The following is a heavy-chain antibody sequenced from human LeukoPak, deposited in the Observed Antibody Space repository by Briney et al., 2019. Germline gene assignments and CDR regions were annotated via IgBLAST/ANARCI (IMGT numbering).Heavy chain of an antibody. CDR3: ALSKQWLANPPGY. D-gene: IGHD6-19*01. CDR2: FDPEDGET. CDR1: GYTLTELS. V-gene: IGHV1-24*01. Sequence: ASVKVSCKVSGYTLTELSMHWVRQAPGKGLEWMGGFDPEDGETIYAQKFKGRVTMTEHTSTDTAYMELSSLRSEDTAVYYCALSKQWLANPPGYWGQGTLVTVSS. J-gene: IGHJ4*02.